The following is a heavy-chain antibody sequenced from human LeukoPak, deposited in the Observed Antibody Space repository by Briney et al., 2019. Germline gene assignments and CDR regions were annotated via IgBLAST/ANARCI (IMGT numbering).Heavy chain of an antibody. J-gene: IGHJ5*02. Sequence: SETLSLTCAVYGGSFSGYYWNWIRQPAGKGLEWIGRIYTSGSTNYNPSLKSRVTMSVDTSKNQFSLKLSSVTAADTAVYYCARDFTYDILTGSNWFDPWGQGTLVTVSS. CDR3: ARDFTYDILTGSNWFDP. CDR2: IYTSGST. D-gene: IGHD3-9*01. CDR1: GGSFSGYY. V-gene: IGHV4-4*07.